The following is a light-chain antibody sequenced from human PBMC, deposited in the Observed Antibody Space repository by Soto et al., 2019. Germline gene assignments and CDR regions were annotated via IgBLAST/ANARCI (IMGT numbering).Light chain of an antibody. Sequence: QSVLTQPRSVSGSHGQSVTISCTGTGSDVGGYNYVSWYQQHPGKAPKLMIYDVSKRPSGVPDRFSGSKSGNTASLTISGLQAEDEADYYCCSYAGSYTLVFGGGTKLTVL. V-gene: IGLV2-11*01. J-gene: IGLJ2*01. CDR3: CSYAGSYTLV. CDR1: GSDVGGYNY. CDR2: DVS.